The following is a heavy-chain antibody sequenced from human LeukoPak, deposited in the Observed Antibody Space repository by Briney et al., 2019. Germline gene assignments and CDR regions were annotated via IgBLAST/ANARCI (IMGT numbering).Heavy chain of an antibody. V-gene: IGHV3-21*01. CDR2: ISSSSTYI. CDR1: GSTLSSYS. Sequence: GGSLRLSCAGSGSTLSSYSMNWVSQAPGKGLEWVSSISSSSTYIYYADSVKGRFTISRDNAKNSLYLQMNSLRAEDTAVYYCARGEYYYDSSGYYSDYWGQGTLVTVSS. J-gene: IGHJ4*02. D-gene: IGHD3-22*01. CDR3: ARGEYYYDSSGYYSDY.